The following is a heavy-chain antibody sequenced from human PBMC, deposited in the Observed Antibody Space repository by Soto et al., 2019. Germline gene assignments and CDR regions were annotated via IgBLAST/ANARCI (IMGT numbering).Heavy chain of an antibody. V-gene: IGHV4-34*01. J-gene: IGHJ5*02. D-gene: IGHD6-13*01. CDR1: GGSFSGYY. Sequence: PSETLSLTCAVYGGSFSGYYWSWIRQPPGKGLEWIGEINHSGSTNYNPSLKSRVTISVDTSKNQFSLKLSSVTAADTAVYYCARYRTSSSWYKNYWFEPWGPGPLVTVSS. CDR3: ARYRTSSSWYKNYWFEP. CDR2: INHSGST.